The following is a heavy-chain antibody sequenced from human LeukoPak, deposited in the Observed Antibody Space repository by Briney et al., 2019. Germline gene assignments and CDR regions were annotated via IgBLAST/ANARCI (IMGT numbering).Heavy chain of an antibody. V-gene: IGHV4-59*11. CDR3: SREAVTGRYKRYYFDS. CDR2: IYDSGRT. D-gene: IGHD6-19*01. CDR1: GGSISSHY. Sequence: SETLSLTCTVSGGSISSHYWHWTRQSPGKGLEWIGYIYDSGRTIYSPSLKTRVTMSIDTSTNRFSLQLTSVTATDTAIYYCSREAVTGRYKRYYFDSWGQGTLVTVSS. J-gene: IGHJ4*02.